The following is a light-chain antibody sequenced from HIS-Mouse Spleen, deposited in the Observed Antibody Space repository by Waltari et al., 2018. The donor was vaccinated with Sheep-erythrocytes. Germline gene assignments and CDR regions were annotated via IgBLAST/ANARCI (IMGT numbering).Light chain of an antibody. Sequence: QSALTQPRSVSGSPGQSVTISCPGTSRDVGGYNYVLWYQQHPGRAPKLMIYDVSKRPSGVPDRFSGSKSGNTASLTISGLQAEDEADYYCCSYAGSYTVVFGGGTKLTVL. V-gene: IGLV2-11*01. CDR2: DVS. J-gene: IGLJ2*01. CDR3: CSYAGSYTVV. CDR1: SRDVGGYNY.